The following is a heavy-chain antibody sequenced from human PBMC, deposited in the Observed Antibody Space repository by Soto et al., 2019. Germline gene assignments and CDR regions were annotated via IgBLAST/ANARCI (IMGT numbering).Heavy chain of an antibody. CDR1: GYSFTNYW. D-gene: IGHD1-26*01. CDR3: ARPYSGGPSDPFDV. Sequence: GESLKISCKGSGYSFTNYWIGWVRQMPGKGLEWMGIIYPGDSHAIYSPSFQGQVTMSADKSISTAYLQWSSLRASDTAMYYCARPYSGGPSDPFDVWGQGTMVTVSS. CDR2: IYPGDSHA. J-gene: IGHJ3*01. V-gene: IGHV5-51*01.